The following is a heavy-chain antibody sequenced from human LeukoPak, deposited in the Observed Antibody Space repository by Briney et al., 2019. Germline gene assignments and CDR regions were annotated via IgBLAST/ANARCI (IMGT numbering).Heavy chain of an antibody. V-gene: IGHV3-9*01. CDR2: ISRNGGNI. CDR1: GFTFDDYA. Sequence: GRSLRLSCVASGFTFDDYAMHWVRQVPGKGLEWVSGISRNGGNIGYADSVKGRFTISRDNAENSLYLQMNSLRVEDTALYYCAKDFSSTSYYYYGMDVWGQGTTVTVSS. D-gene: IGHD2/OR15-2a*01. CDR3: AKDFSSTSYYYYGMDV. J-gene: IGHJ6*02.